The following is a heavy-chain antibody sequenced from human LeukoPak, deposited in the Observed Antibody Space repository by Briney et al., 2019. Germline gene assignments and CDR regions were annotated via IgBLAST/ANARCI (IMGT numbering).Heavy chain of an antibody. CDR3: AKMYTTGWLVDS. CDR2: IRSSGVNT. V-gene: IGHV3-23*01. CDR1: GFIFSNYA. J-gene: IGHJ4*02. Sequence: GGSLRLSCAASGFIFSNYAVTWVRQAPGKGLEWVSSIRSSGVNTYYADSVKGRFTPSRDNSKNTVYLQMSSLRAEDTAVYYCAKMYTTGWLVDSWGQGTLVVVSS. D-gene: IGHD6-19*01.